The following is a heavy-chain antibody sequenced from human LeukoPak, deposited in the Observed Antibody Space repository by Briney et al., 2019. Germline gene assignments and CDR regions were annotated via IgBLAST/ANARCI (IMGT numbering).Heavy chain of an antibody. J-gene: IGHJ4*02. CDR3: ARGHYDILTGYYSDH. V-gene: IGHV1-2*02. Sequence: ASVKVSCKASGCTFTGYYMHWVRQAPGQGLEWMGWINPNSGGTNYAQKFQGRVTMTRDTSVSTAYMELSRLRSDDTAVYYCARGHYDILTGYYSDHWGQGTLVTVSS. CDR2: INPNSGGT. CDR1: GCTFTGYY. D-gene: IGHD3-9*01.